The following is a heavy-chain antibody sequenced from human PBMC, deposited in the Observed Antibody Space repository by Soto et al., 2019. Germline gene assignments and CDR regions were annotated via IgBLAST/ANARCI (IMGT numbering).Heavy chain of an antibody. CDR1: GGSFSGYY. J-gene: IGHJ6*02. Sequence: PSETLSLTCAVYGGSFSGYYWSWIRQPPGKGLEWIGEINHSGSTNYNPSLKSRVTISVDTSKNQFSLKLSSVTAADTAVYYCARDRREYDFWSGYYPNYYYYGMDVWGQGTTVTVSS. CDR3: ARDRREYDFWSGYYPNYYYYGMDV. D-gene: IGHD3-3*01. CDR2: INHSGST. V-gene: IGHV4-34*01.